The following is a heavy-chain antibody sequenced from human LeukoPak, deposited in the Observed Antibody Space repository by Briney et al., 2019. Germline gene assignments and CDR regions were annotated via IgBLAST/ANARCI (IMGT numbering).Heavy chain of an antibody. CDR1: GFTFSSYG. D-gene: IGHD3-22*01. Sequence: GGSLRLSCAASGFTFSSYGMHWVRQAPGKGLEWVAFIRYDGSNKYYADSVKGRFTISRDNSKNTLYLQMNSLRAEDTAVYYCARGRLSRGARYYYDSSGRRYYFDYWGQGTLVTVSS. V-gene: IGHV3-30*02. CDR2: IRYDGSNK. J-gene: IGHJ4*02. CDR3: ARGRLSRGARYYYDSSGRRYYFDY.